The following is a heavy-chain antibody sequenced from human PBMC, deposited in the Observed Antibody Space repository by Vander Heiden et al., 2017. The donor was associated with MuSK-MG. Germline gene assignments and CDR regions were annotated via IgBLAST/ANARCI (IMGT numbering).Heavy chain of an antibody. CDR3: ARGYSGDAFDI. D-gene: IGHD2-15*01. CDR2: ISYDGSNK. Sequence: QVQLVESGGGVIQPGRSLRLSCPASGFTFSSYAMHWVRQGPGKGLEWVAVISYDGSNKYYADSVKGRFTISRDNSKNTLYLQMNSLRAEDTAVYYCARGYSGDAFDIWGQGTMVTVSS. J-gene: IGHJ3*02. CDR1: GFTFSSYA. V-gene: IGHV3-30-3*01.